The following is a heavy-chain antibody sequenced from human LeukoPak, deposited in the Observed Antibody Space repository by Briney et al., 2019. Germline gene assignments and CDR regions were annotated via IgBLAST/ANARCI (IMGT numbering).Heavy chain of an antibody. J-gene: IGHJ4*02. Sequence: SETLSLTCTASGGSIGNYYRSWIRQPPGKGLEWIAYIYYSGSTYYSPSLKSRVTISVDTSKKQCSLKVSSVTAADTAVYYCARDLSIAVTGTGGVEYWGQGTLVTVSS. D-gene: IGHD6-19*01. CDR2: IYYSGST. V-gene: IGHV4-59*01. CDR1: GGSIGNYY. CDR3: ARDLSIAVTGTGGVEY.